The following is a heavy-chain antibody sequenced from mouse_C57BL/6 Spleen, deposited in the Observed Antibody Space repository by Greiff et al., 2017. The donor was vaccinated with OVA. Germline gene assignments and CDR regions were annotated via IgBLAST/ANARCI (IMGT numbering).Heavy chain of an antibody. CDR2: IDPETGGT. V-gene: IGHV1-15*01. Sequence: QVQLQQSGAELVRPGASVTLSCKASGYTFTDYEMHWVKQTPVHGLEWIGAIDPETGGTAYNHKFKGKAILTGDKYSSTAYMELRSLTSEDSDVYYCKRDWDDDYYGYWGQGTTHTVSS. CDR3: KRDWDDDYYGY. CDR1: GYTFTDYE. D-gene: IGHD4-1*01. J-gene: IGHJ2*01.